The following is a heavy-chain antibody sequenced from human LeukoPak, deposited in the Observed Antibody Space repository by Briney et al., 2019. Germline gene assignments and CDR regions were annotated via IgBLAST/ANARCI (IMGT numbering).Heavy chain of an antibody. Sequence: GGSLRFSCAASGFTFSSYAMSWVRQAPGKGLEWVSAISGSGGSTYYADSVKGRFTISRDNSKNTLYLQMNSLRAEDTAVYYCAKRMYYYDSSGYSNDDYWGQGTLVTVSS. V-gene: IGHV3-23*01. D-gene: IGHD3-22*01. J-gene: IGHJ4*02. CDR2: ISGSGGST. CDR1: GFTFSSYA. CDR3: AKRMYYYDSSGYSNDDY.